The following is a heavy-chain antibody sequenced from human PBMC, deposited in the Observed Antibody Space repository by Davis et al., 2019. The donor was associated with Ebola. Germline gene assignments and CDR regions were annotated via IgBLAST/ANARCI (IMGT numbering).Heavy chain of an antibody. J-gene: IGHJ4*02. V-gene: IGHV3-23*01. Sequence: GESPKTPCAASGFTLSNFDMSWVRHVPGKGLEWVSTISASEGHTHYSDSVRGRFTISRDNSKNTLYLQMNSLRAEDTATYYCARYCHKTDCSYFDCWGQGTMVAVSS. D-gene: IGHD2/OR15-2a*01. CDR2: ISASEGHT. CDR3: ARYCHKTDCSYFDC. CDR1: GFTLSNFD.